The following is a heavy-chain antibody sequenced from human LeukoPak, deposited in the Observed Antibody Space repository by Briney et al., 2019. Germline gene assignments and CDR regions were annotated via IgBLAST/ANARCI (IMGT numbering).Heavy chain of an antibody. CDR3: ARDGSYYDSSGYYPDAFDI. Sequence: AGSLRLSCAASGVTFSSYWMRWVRHAPGKGLVWVSHINSDGRSTNYADSMRGRFTISRDNAKNTLYLQMNSLRAEDTAVYYCARDGSYYDSSGYYPDAFDIWGQGTMVTVSS. CDR1: GVTFSSYW. V-gene: IGHV3-74*01. CDR2: INSDGRST. D-gene: IGHD3-22*01. J-gene: IGHJ3*02.